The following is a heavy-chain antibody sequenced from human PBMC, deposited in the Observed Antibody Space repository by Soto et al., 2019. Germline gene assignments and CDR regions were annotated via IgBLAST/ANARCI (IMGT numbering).Heavy chain of an antibody. CDR1: GFTFSSYW. V-gene: IGHV3-7*01. CDR3: ASIAARFYYGMEV. CDR2: IKQDGSEK. Sequence: GWSLRLSCAASGFTFSSYWMSLVRQAPGKGLEWVANIKQDGSEKYYVDSVKGRFTISRDNAKNSLYLQMNSLRAEDTAVYYCASIAARFYYGMEVWGKGTKVTVSS. D-gene: IGHD6-6*01. J-gene: IGHJ6*04.